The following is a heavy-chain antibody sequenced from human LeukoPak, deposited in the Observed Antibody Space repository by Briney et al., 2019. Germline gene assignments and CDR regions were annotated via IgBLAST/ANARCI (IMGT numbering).Heavy chain of an antibody. CDR3: AKTSGSYYNVLNWSDP. V-gene: IGHV3-21*01. J-gene: IGHJ5*02. D-gene: IGHD3-10*01. Sequence: GGSLRLSCAASGFTFSSYSMNWVRQAPGKGLEWVSSISSSSSYIYYADSVKGRFTISRDNAKNSLYLQMNSLRAEDTAVYYCAKTSGSYYNVLNWSDPWGQGTLVTVSS. CDR1: GFTFSSYS. CDR2: ISSSSSYI.